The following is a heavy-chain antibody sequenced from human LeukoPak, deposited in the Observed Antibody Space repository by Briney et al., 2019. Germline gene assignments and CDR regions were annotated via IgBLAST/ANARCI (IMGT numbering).Heavy chain of an antibody. CDR1: GFTFSGSS. Sequence: GGSLRLSCAASGFTFSGSSMHWVRQASGKGLEWVGRIRSKANSYATAYAASVKGRFTISRDDSKNTAYLQMNSLKTEDTAVYYCTYYYDFWSGYQSWFDPWGQGTLVTVSS. J-gene: IGHJ5*02. CDR3: TYYYDFWSGYQSWFDP. V-gene: IGHV3-73*01. D-gene: IGHD3-3*01. CDR2: IRSKANSYAT.